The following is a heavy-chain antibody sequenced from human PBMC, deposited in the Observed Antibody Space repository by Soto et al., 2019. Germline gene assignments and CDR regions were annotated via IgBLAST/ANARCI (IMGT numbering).Heavy chain of an antibody. J-gene: IGHJ3*01. CDR1: GYTFINYG. CDR2: LSAYNGDT. CDR3: PRWSAIVGCADALNV. Sequence: QVQLVQSGAEVKKPGASVRVSCKTSGYTFINYGITWVRQAPGQGLEWMGWLSAYNGDTSSSEKLQDRFTRTTDTSTNYWYMDLRSLTSDYTAGYYCPRWSAIVGCADALNVGGQGTMVIVSS. D-gene: IGHD1-26*01. V-gene: IGHV1-18*01.